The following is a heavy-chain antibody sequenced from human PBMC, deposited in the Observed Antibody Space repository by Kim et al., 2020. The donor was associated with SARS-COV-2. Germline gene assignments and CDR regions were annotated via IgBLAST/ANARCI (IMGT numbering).Heavy chain of an antibody. CDR2: ISSSSSYI. Sequence: GGSLRLSCAASGFTFSSYSMNWVRQAPGKGLEWVSSISSSSSYIYYADSVKGRFTISRDNAKNSLYLQMNSLRAEDTAVYYCARCVEQWLLLGWFDPWGQGTLVTVSS. V-gene: IGHV3-21*01. CDR1: GFTFSSYS. D-gene: IGHD6-19*01. CDR3: ARCVEQWLLLGWFDP. J-gene: IGHJ5*02.